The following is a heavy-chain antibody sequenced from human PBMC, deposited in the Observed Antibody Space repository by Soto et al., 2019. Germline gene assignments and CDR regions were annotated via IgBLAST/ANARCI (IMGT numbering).Heavy chain of an antibody. CDR1: GITFSGSA. J-gene: IGHJ4*02. Sequence: EVQLVESGGGLVQPGGSLKLSCAASGITFSGSAMHWVRQASGKGLEWVGRIRSKPNSYATAYAASVKGRFTISRDDSKNMAYLQMNGLKTEDTAVYYCISVLNTVPDYWGQGTLATVSS. CDR2: IRSKPNSYAT. D-gene: IGHD2-8*02. CDR3: ISVLNTVPDY. V-gene: IGHV3-73*01.